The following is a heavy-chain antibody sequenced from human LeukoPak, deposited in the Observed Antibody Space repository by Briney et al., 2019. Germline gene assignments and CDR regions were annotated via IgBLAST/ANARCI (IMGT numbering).Heavy chain of an antibody. CDR2: VSENGGST. CDR1: GFTFNDYV. Sequence: GGSLRLSCAASGFTFNDYVMHWVRQGPGKGLEWVSLVSENGGSTKYADSVKGRFTISRDNSKNSLYLQMNSLRTEDTALYYCAKRKLDSGWSAFDYWGQGTLVTVSS. CDR3: AKRKLDSGWSAFDY. D-gene: IGHD6-13*01. J-gene: IGHJ4*02. V-gene: IGHV3-43*02.